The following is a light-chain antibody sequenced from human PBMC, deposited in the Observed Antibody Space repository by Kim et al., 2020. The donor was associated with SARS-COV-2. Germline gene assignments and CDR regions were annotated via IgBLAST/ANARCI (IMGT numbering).Light chain of an antibody. J-gene: IGKJ4*01. Sequence: EIALTQSPATLSLSPGERATLSCGASQSVTSGYLAWYQHKPGLAPRLLIYDASIRATGIPDRFSGSGSGTDFTLTISRLEPEDFAVYYCQQYGSSPLTFGGGTKLEIK. CDR3: QQYGSSPLT. CDR2: DAS. CDR1: QSVTSGY. V-gene: IGKV3D-20*01.